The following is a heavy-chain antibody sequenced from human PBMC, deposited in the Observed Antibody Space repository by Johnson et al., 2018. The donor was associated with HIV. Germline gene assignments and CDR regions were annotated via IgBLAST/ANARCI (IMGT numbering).Heavy chain of an antibody. Sequence: VQVVESGGGLVKPGGSLRLSCAASGFTFSDYYMSWIRQAPGQGLEWVSYISSSGSTIYYADSVKGRFTISRDKAKNSLYLQMNSLRAEDTAGYYCARDQAGVGATTADAFDIWGQGTMVTVSS. CDR1: GFTFSDYY. D-gene: IGHD1-26*01. CDR2: ISSSGSTI. J-gene: IGHJ3*02. CDR3: ARDQAGVGATTADAFDI. V-gene: IGHV3-11*04.